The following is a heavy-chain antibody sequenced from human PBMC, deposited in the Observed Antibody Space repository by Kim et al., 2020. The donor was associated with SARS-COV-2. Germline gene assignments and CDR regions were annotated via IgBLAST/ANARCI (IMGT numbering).Heavy chain of an antibody. J-gene: IGHJ5*02. Sequence: GGSLRLSCEASGFTFSNYCMHWVRQAPGKGLVWVARISGDRSGITYADSVKGRFTISRDNAKNTLYLQMNSLRPEDTGVYYCARGPVGSAVYCGDLWGQGALVTVSS. V-gene: IGHV3-74*03. D-gene: IGHD6-19*01. CDR1: GFTFSNYC. CDR3: ARGPVGSAVYCGDL. CDR2: ISGDRSGI.